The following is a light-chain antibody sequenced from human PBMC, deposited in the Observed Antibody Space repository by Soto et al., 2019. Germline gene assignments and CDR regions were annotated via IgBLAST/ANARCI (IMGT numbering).Light chain of an antibody. CDR1: SSKIGAGYD. Sequence: QSVLAQPPSVSGAPGQKVTISCTGSSSKIGAGYDLHWYQQLPGTAPKLLLYGNNNRPSGVPDRFSGSKSGTSASLAITGLQAEDEADYYCQSYDSSLSAYVFGTGTNVTVL. CDR3: QSYDSSLSAYV. J-gene: IGLJ1*01. CDR2: GNN. V-gene: IGLV1-40*01.